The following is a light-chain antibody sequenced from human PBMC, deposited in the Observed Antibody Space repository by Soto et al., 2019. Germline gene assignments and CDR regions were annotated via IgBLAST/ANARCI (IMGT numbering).Light chain of an antibody. CDR1: QGIRND. Sequence: AIQMTQSPSSLSASVGDRVTITCRASQGIRNDLDWYQQKPGKAPKLLIYAASSLQSGVPSRFGGSGSGTYVTITISNLHPEDFATYYGLQDYNYPLTFGHGTKVEIK. CDR2: AAS. J-gene: IGKJ2*01. CDR3: LQDYNYPLT. V-gene: IGKV1-6*01.